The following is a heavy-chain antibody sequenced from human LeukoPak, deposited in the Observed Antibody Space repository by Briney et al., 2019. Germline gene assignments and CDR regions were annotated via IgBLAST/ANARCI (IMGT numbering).Heavy chain of an antibody. CDR3: ARILSSNHAFDI. D-gene: IGHD6-13*01. Sequence: GGSLRLSCAASGFTFISSDMNWVRQAPGKGLEWVASISSNSRNTHYADSLKGRFTISRDNAKNSLYLQMNSLRAEDTAVYYCARILSSNHAFDIWGQGTMVTVSS. J-gene: IGHJ3*02. CDR1: GFTFISSD. V-gene: IGHV3-21*01. CDR2: ISSNSRNT.